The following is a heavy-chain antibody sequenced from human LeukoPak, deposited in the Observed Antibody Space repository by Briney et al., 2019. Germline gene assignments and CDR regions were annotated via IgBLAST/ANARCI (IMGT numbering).Heavy chain of an antibody. CDR1: GGSFSGYY. V-gene: IGHV4-34*01. Sequence: SETLSLTCAVYGGSFSGYYWSWIRQPPGKGLEWIGEINHSGSTNYNPSLKSRVTILVDTSKNQFSLKLSSVTAADTAVYYCASAVDYGGNTYYFDYWGQGTLVTVSS. CDR3: ASAVDYGGNTYYFDY. D-gene: IGHD4-23*01. J-gene: IGHJ4*02. CDR2: INHSGST.